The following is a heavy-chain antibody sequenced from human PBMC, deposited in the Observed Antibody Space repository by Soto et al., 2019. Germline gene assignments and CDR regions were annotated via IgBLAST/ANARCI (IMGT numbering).Heavy chain of an antibody. CDR1: GFTVSSNY. J-gene: IGHJ3*02. D-gene: IGHD4-17*01. CDR3: ARGGYGDYVRAFDI. CDR2: IYSGGST. V-gene: IGHV3-66*01. Sequence: LPGGSLRLSCAASGFTVSSNYMSWVRQAPGKGLEWVSVIYSGGSTYYADSVKGRFTISRDNSKNTLYLQMNSLRAEDTAVYYCARGGYGDYVRAFDIWGQGTMVTVSS.